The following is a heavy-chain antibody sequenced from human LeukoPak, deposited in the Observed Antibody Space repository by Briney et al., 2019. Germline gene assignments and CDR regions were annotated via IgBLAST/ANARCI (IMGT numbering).Heavy chain of an antibody. J-gene: IGHJ4*02. D-gene: IGHD1-26*01. V-gene: IGHV2-70*11. Sequence: TLSLTCTVSGGSISSYYWSWIRQPPGKALEWLARIDWDGDTYYSTSLKTRLTISKDTSKNQVVLTVTNVDPVDTATYYCARTTRTSGSYYYFDYWGQGTLVTVSS. CDR2: IDWDGDT. CDR1: GGSISSYYW. CDR3: ARTTRTSGSYYYFDY.